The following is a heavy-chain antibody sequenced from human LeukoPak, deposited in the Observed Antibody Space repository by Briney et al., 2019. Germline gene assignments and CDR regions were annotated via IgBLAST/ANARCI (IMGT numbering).Heavy chain of an antibody. CDR2: IYYSGST. Sequence: SETLPLTCTVSGGSISSSSYYWGWIRQPPGKGLEWIGSIYYSGSTYYNPSLKSRVTISVDTSKNQFSLKLSSVTAADTAVYYCARHKHGWDRWLRYDYYYYMDVWGKGTTVTVSS. V-gene: IGHV4-39*01. CDR3: ARHKHGWDRWLRYDYYYYMDV. D-gene: IGHD5-12*01. J-gene: IGHJ6*03. CDR1: GGSISSSSYY.